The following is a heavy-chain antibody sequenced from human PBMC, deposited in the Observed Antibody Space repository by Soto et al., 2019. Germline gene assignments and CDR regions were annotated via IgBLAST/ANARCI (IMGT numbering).Heavy chain of an antibody. CDR1: GFTFSSYA. CDR3: AKDGGYSYGYSPRYYYGMDV. Sequence: GGSLRLSCAASGFTFSSYAMSWVRQAPGKGLEWVSAISGSGGSTYYADSVKGRFTISRDNSKNTLYLQMNSLRAEDTAVYYCAKDGGYSYGYSPRYYYGMDVWXQGTTVTVSS. J-gene: IGHJ6*02. D-gene: IGHD5-18*01. CDR2: ISGSGGST. V-gene: IGHV3-23*01.